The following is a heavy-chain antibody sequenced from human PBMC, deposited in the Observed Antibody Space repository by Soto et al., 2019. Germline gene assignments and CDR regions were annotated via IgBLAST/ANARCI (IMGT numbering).Heavy chain of an antibody. V-gene: IGHV3-13*01. CDR1: GFTFSSYD. J-gene: IGHJ4*02. CDR3: ARAVLSAAGLYFDY. Sequence: EVQLVESGGGLVQPGGSLRLSCAASGFTFSSYDMHWVRQATGKGLEWVSAIGTAGDTYYPGSVKGRFTISRENAKNSLYLQMNSLRDEDTAVYYCARAVLSAAGLYFDYWGQGTLVTVSS. CDR2: IGTAGDT. D-gene: IGHD6-13*01.